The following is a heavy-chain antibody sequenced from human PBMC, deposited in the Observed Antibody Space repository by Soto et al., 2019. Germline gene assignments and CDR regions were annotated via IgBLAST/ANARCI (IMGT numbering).Heavy chain of an antibody. Sequence: GEALKISCAPSGFTFSDSAIHWVRQASGKRLEWVGRVRTKVNSYATTYAASVKGRFTISRDDSKNTAYLQMNSLKTEDTAVYYCTSSIFGVIITRNYWGQGTVVTVSS. V-gene: IGHV3-73*01. J-gene: IGHJ4*02. CDR3: TSSIFGVIITRNY. D-gene: IGHD3-3*02. CDR1: GFTFSDSA. CDR2: VRTKVNSYAT.